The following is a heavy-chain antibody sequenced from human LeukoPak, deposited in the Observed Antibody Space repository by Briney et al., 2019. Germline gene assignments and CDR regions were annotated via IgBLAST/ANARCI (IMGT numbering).Heavy chain of an antibody. CDR3: ARDRVYGGNSGALDT. CDR2: IYASGTT. CDR1: GFTVSSNY. D-gene: IGHD4-23*01. V-gene: IGHV3-66*01. Sequence: PGGSLRLSCEASGFTVSSNYMTWARQAPGKGLEWVSIIYASGTTYYADSVKGRFTISRDNSQNTLYLHMNSLRGEDTAVYYCARDRVYGGNSGALDTWGQGTMVTVSS. J-gene: IGHJ3*02.